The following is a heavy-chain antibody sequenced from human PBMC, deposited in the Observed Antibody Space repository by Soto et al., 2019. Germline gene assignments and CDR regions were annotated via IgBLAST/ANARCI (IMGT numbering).Heavy chain of an antibody. CDR2: IIPIFGTA. V-gene: IGHV1-69*13. D-gene: IGHD6-6*01. CDR3: ASPSIAARPPVPEYFQH. Sequence: GASVNVSCKASGGTFSSYAISWVRQAPGQGLEWMGGIIPIFGTANYAQKFQGRVTITADESTSTAYMELSSLRSEDTAVYYCASPSIAARPPVPEYFQHWGQGTLVTVSS. CDR1: GGTFSSYA. J-gene: IGHJ1*01.